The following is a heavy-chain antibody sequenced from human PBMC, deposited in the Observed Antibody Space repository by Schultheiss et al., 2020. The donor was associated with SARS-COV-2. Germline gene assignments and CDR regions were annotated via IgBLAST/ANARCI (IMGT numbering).Heavy chain of an antibody. CDR2: TYYRSKWYS. CDR1: GDSVSSNSAA. CDR3: ARVGYYYYGMDV. Sequence: SQTLSLTCAISGDSVSSNSAAWTWIRQSPSRGLEWLGRTYYRSKWYSDYAVSVKGRIAIKPDTSKNQFSLQLNSVTPEDTAVYYCARVGYYYYGMDVWGQGTTVTVSS. V-gene: IGHV6-1*01. J-gene: IGHJ6*02.